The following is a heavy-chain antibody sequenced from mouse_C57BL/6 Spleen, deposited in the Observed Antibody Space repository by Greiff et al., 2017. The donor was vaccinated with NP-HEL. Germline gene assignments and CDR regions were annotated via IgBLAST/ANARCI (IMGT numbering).Heavy chain of an antibody. J-gene: IGHJ4*01. Sequence: EVKVVESGGGLVQPGGSLKLSCAASGFTFSDYYMYWVRQTPEKRLEWVAYISNGGGSTYYPDTVKGRFTISRDNAKNTLYLQMSRLKSEDTAMYYCARQGYEYDEDYAMDYWGQGTSVTVSS. CDR3: ARQGYEYDEDYAMDY. V-gene: IGHV5-12*01. D-gene: IGHD2-4*01. CDR2: ISNGGGST. CDR1: GFTFSDYY.